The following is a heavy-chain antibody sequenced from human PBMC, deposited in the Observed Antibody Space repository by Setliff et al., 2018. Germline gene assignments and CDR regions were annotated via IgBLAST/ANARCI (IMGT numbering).Heavy chain of an antibody. V-gene: IGHV4-38-2*02. CDR2: VYHSGSS. Sequence: SETLSLTCTVSGYPISRGFYWGWIRQSPGKGLEWIGSVYHSGSSYQNPSLRSRIAVSVDTSKNQFSLRLNSVTAADTAVYFCARAAARAEYSDTSAYLPFDYWGLGTLVTVSS. CDR1: GYPISRGFY. CDR3: ARAAARAEYSDTSAYLPFDY. D-gene: IGHD3-16*01. J-gene: IGHJ4*02.